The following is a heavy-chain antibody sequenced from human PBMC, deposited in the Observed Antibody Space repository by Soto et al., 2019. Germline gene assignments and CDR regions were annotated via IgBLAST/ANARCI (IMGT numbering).Heavy chain of an antibody. CDR3: ARDRSLYGDYEDDAFDI. J-gene: IGHJ3*02. V-gene: IGHV1-69*08. CDR2: IIPILGIA. Sequence: QVQLVQSGAEVKKPGSSVKVSCKASGGTFSSYTISWVRQAPGQGLEWMGRIIPILGIANYAQKFQGRVTITADKSTSTAYMELSSLRSEDTAVYYCARDRSLYGDYEDDAFDIWGQGTMVTVSS. CDR1: GGTFSSYT. D-gene: IGHD4-17*01.